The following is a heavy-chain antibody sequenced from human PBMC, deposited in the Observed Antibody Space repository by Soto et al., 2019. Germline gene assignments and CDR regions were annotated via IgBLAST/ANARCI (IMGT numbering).Heavy chain of an antibody. CDR1: GFTFSSYA. Sequence: GGSLRLSCAASGFTFSSYAMSWVRQAPGKGLEWVSAISGSGGSTDYADSVKGRFTISRDNSKNTLYLQMSSLTAEDTAVYYCATSRSFDYWGQGTLVTVSS. CDR3: ATSRSFDY. V-gene: IGHV3-23*01. CDR2: ISGSGGST. J-gene: IGHJ4*02. D-gene: IGHD3-10*01.